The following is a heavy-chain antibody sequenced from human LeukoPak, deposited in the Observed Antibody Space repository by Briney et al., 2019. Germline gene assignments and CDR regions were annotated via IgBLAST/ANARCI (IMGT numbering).Heavy chain of an antibody. Sequence: PGGSLRLSCAASEFTFSSYSMNWVRQAPGKGLEWVSYITNSGNSKSYADSVKGRFTISRDNTKNSLYLQMNGLRAEDTAVYYCARHPNIMITFGGVIAWGQGTMVTVSS. V-gene: IGHV3-48*01. J-gene: IGHJ3*01. CDR3: ARHPNIMITFGGVIA. D-gene: IGHD3-16*02. CDR2: ITNSGNSK. CDR1: EFTFSSYS.